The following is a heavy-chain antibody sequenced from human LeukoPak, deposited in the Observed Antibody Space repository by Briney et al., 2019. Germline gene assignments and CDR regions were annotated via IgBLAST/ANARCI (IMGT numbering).Heavy chain of an antibody. V-gene: IGHV4-59*01. J-gene: IGHJ6*02. D-gene: IGHD6-13*01. Sequence: SETLSLTCTVSGGSTSPYYWSWIRQPPGKGLEWIGYVYYSGSTNYNPSLKSRVTISVDTSKSQFSLKLTSVTAADTAVYYCAREASMAPAGNQYYYYGMDVWGQGTTVTVSS. CDR1: GGSTSPYY. CDR3: AREASMAPAGNQYYYYGMDV. CDR2: VYYSGST.